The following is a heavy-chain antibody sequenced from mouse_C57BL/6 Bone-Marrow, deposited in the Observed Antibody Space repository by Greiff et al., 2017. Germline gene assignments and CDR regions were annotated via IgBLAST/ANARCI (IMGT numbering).Heavy chain of an antibody. V-gene: IGHV5-4*01. J-gene: IGHJ1*03. CDR2: ISAGGSYT. D-gene: IGHD2-12*01. CDR1: GFTFSSYA. Sequence: EVQLVESGGGLVKPGGSLKLSCAASGFTFSSYAMSWVRQTPEKRLEWVATISAGGSYTYYPDNVKGRFTISRDNAENNLYLQLSHLKSEDTAMYYCARGGTTYFDVWGTGTTVTVSS. CDR3: ARGGTTYFDV.